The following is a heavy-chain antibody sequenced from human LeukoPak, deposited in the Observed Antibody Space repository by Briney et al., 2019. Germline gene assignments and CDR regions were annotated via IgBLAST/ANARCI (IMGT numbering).Heavy chain of an antibody. Sequence: GGSLRLSCAASGFPLSSYEMNWVPQATGKALEWVSYISSSCSTIYYADSVKGRFTISRDNAKNSLYLQMNSLRAEDTAVYYCAGDRGVLRYFDWRSTPSGRLYGMDVWGKGTTVTVSS. J-gene: IGHJ6*04. CDR2: ISSSCSTI. CDR3: AGDRGVLRYFDWRSTPSGRLYGMDV. V-gene: IGHV3-48*03. CDR1: GFPLSSYE. D-gene: IGHD3-9*01.